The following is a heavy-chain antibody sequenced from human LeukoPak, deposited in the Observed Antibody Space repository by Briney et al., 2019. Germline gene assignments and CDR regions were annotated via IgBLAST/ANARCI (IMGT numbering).Heavy chain of an antibody. CDR3: ARRWSFDH. CDR1: GFTFRSYS. CDR2: ISYDESDK. D-gene: IGHD6-13*01. J-gene: IGHJ4*02. Sequence: PGGSLRLSCAASGFTFRSYSMNWVRQAPGKGLEWVAVISYDESDKYYADSVKGRFTISRDNSKNTLYLQMNSLRVEDTAVYYCARRWSFDHWGQGTLVTVSS. V-gene: IGHV3-30*03.